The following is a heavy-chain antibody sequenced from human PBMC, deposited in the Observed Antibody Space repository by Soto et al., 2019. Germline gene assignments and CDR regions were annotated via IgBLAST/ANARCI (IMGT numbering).Heavy chain of an antibody. CDR3: AKGGQSCTSTSCKTYYFDV. CDR2: IGGGGGAT. V-gene: IGHV3-23*01. J-gene: IGHJ4*02. Sequence: GGSLRLSCATSGFTFSSYTMTWVRQPPGKGLEWVSSIGGGGGATYYADSVKGRFTISRDNSKNTLYLQTNSLTAEDAAVYFCAKGGQSCTSTSCKTYYFDVWGQGARVTVAS. CDR1: GFTFSSYT. D-gene: IGHD2-2*01.